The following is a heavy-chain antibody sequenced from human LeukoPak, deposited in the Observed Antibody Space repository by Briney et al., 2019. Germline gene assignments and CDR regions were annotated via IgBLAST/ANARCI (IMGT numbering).Heavy chain of an antibody. CDR3: TRDVRYSSSWYTYYYYGMDV. J-gene: IGHJ6*02. CDR1: GFTFSGSA. D-gene: IGHD6-13*01. Sequence: GGSLKLSCAASGFTFSGSAMHWVRQASGKGLEWVGRIRSTTDTAYAASVKGRFTISRDDSKNTAYLQMNSLKTEDTAVYYCTRDVRYSSSWYTYYYYGMDVWGQGTTVTVSS. V-gene: IGHV3-73*01. CDR2: IRSTTDT.